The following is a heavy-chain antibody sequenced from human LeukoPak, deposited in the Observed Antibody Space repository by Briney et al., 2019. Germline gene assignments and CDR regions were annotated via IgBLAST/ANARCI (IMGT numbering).Heavy chain of an antibody. D-gene: IGHD5-24*01. V-gene: IGHV3-21*01. CDR3: ARGREMATINYYYYYMDV. J-gene: IGHJ6*03. Sequence: GGSLRLSCAASGFTFSSYTMNWVRQAPGKGLEWVSSISSSSSYIYYADSVKGRFTISRDNAKNSLYLQMNSLRAEDTAVYYCARGREMATINYYYYYMDVWGKGTTVTISS. CDR1: GFTFSSYT. CDR2: ISSSSSYI.